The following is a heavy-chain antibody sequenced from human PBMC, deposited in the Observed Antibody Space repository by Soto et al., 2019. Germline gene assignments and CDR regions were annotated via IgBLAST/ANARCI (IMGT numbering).Heavy chain of an antibody. CDR1: GFTFSSYE. J-gene: IGHJ6*02. CDR2: ISSSGSTI. Sequence: LRLSCAASGFTFSSYEMNWVRQAPGKGLEWVSYISSSGSTIYYADSVKGRFTISRDNAKNSLYLQMNSLRAEDTAVYYCARDGGSYLPTYYYYGMDVWGQGTTVTVSS. V-gene: IGHV3-48*03. CDR3: ARDGGSYLPTYYYYGMDV. D-gene: IGHD1-26*01.